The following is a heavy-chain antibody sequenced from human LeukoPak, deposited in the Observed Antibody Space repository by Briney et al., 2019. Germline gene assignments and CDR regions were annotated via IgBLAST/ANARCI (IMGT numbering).Heavy chain of an antibody. Sequence: GGSLRLSCAVSGFTFRSYAMNWVRQAPGKGLEWVSGMSDRGGRTNYADSVKGWSTISRDNPKNTLYLQMNSLIAEHTAVYYCAKDQYQPLYLFDYWGQGTLVTVSS. D-gene: IGHD2-2*01. CDR3: AKDQYQPLYLFDY. CDR2: MSDRGGRT. CDR1: GFTFRSYA. V-gene: IGHV3-23*01. J-gene: IGHJ4*02.